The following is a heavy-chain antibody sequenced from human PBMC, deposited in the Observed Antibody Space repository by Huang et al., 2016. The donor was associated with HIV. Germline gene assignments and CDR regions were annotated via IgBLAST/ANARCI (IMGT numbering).Heavy chain of an antibody. CDR2: ISYDGSNK. Sequence: SYAVHWVRQAPGKGLEWVAVISYDGSNKYYADSVKGRFTISRDNSKNTLYLQMNSLIAEDTAVYYCARDLHSGSYYSGAFDIWGQGTMVTVSS. V-gene: IGHV3-30-3*01. J-gene: IGHJ3*02. D-gene: IGHD1-26*01. CDR1: SYA. CDR3: ARDLHSGSYYSGAFDI.